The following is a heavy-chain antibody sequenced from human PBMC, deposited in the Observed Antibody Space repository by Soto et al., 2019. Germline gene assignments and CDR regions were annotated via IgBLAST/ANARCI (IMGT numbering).Heavy chain of an antibody. CDR2: ISYDGSDK. J-gene: IGHJ3*01. CDR1: QFNFRNYG. CDR3: AKDRSYSFDAFDV. D-gene: IGHD2-21*01. Sequence: QVQLVESGGGVVQPGRSLRLSCAASQFNFRNYGMHWVRQAPGKGLDWVAVISYDGSDKYYADSVKGRFTISRDNSKNMLSLQMNHLRPEDTAVYYCAKDRSYSFDAFDVWGQGTLVTVSS. V-gene: IGHV3-30*18.